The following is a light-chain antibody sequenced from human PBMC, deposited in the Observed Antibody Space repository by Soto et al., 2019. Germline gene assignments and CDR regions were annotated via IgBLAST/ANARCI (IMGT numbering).Light chain of an antibody. J-gene: IGKJ2*01. Sequence: EIVMTQSPATLSVSPGERATLSCRASQSISTELAWYQQKPGHPPRLLIYSASTRATGVPARFTGSGSGSEFTLTISGLQSEDFAVYYCQQGDTWPLTFGQGTRLEI. CDR1: QSISTE. CDR3: QQGDTWPLT. CDR2: SAS. V-gene: IGKV3-15*01.